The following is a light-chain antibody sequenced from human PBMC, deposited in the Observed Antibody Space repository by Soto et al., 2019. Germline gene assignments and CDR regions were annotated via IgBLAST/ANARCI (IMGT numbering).Light chain of an antibody. V-gene: IGKV1-33*01. Sequence: DIQMTQSPSSLSASVGDRVTITCQARQDITQYLSWFQQKPGKVPKLLIYDASELETGVPSRFSGSGSGTDFTFTISSLQPEVMATYYCQHYDSLPYTVGQGIMLEMK. CDR2: DAS. CDR3: QHYDSLPYT. CDR1: QDITQY. J-gene: IGKJ2*01.